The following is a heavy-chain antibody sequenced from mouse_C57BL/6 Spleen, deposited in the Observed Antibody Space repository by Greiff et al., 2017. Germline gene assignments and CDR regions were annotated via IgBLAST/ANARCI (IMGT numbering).Heavy chain of an antibody. Sequence: VQLQQSGTVLARPGASVKMSCKTSGYTFTSYWMHWVKQRPGQGLEWIGAIYPGNSDTSYNQKFKGKAKLTAVTSASTAYMELSSMTKEDSAVYYCTRDIITTVVSDWYIDVWGTGTTVTVSS. V-gene: IGHV1-5*01. CDR3: TRDIITTVVSDWYIDV. J-gene: IGHJ1*03. D-gene: IGHD1-1*01. CDR1: GYTFTSYW. CDR2: IYPGNSDT.